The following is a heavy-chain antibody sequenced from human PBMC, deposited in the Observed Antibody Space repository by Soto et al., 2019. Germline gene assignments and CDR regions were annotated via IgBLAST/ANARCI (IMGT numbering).Heavy chain of an antibody. V-gene: IGHV4-59*01. CDR3: ARGRGSGSPTYYYYGMDV. CDR2: IYYSGST. CDR1: GGSISSYY. D-gene: IGHD3-10*01. J-gene: IGHJ6*02. Sequence: SETLSLTCTVSGGSISSYYWSWIRKPPGKGLEWIGYIYYSGSTNYNPSLKSRVTISVDTSKNQFSLKLSSVTAADTAVYYCARGRGSGSPTYYYYGMDVWGQGTTVTVSS.